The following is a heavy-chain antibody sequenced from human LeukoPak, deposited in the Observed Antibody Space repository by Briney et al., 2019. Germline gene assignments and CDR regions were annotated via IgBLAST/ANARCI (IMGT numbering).Heavy chain of an antibody. J-gene: IGHJ4*02. D-gene: IGHD3-22*01. CDR3: ARHRYYYDSSGYYSPYYFDY. CDR1: GGSISSSSYY. CDR2: IYYRGST. V-gene: IGHV4-39*01. Sequence: SETLSLTCTVSGGSISSSSYYWGWIRQPPGKGLEWIGSIYYRGSTYYNPSLKSRVTISVDTSKNQFSLKLSSVTAADTAVYYCARHRYYYDSSGYYSPYYFDYWGQGTLVTVSS.